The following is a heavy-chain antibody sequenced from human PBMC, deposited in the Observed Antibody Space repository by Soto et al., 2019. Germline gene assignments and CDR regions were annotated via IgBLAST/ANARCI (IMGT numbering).Heavy chain of an antibody. J-gene: IGHJ4*02. CDR3: ARRSSSWYFDY. CDR2: ISGSGVST. D-gene: IGHD6-13*01. V-gene: IGHV3-23*01. CDR1: GFTFSSYA. Sequence: EVQLLESGGGLVQPGGSLRLSCAASGFTFSSYAMNWVRQAPGKGLEWVSVISGSGVSTYYADSVKGRFTISRDNSKNTLYLQMNSLRAEDTAVYYCARRSSSWYFDYWGQGTLVTVSS.